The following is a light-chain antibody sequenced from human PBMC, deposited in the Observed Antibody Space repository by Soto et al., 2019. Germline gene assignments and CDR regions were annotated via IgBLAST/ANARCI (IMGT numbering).Light chain of an antibody. V-gene: IGLV2-8*01. J-gene: IGLJ1*01. CDR2: EVN. Sequence: QSALTQPPSASGSPGQSVAISCTGTSSDVGGYNYVSWYQQHPGKAPKLMIYEVNKRPSGVPDRFSGSKSGSTASLTISGRRDEDNAEYYCGSYSTSYFYFFGSGTKVTVL. CDR1: SSDVGGYNY. CDR3: GSYSTSYFYF.